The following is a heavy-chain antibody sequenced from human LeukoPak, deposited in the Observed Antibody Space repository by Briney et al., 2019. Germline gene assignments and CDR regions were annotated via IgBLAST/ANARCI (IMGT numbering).Heavy chain of an antibody. CDR3: AKGYIVATDAFDI. J-gene: IGHJ3*02. D-gene: IGHD5-12*01. CDR1: GFTFDDYA. Sequence: GRSLRLSCAASGFTFDDYAMHWVRQAPGKGLEWVSGISWNSGSIGYADSVKGRFTISRDNAKNSLYLQMNSLRAEDTALYYCAKGYIVATDAFDIWGQGTMVTVSS. V-gene: IGHV3-9*01. CDR2: ISWNSGSI.